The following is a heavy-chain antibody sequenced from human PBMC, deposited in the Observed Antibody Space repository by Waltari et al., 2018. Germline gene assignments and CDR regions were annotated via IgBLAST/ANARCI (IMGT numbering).Heavy chain of an antibody. J-gene: IGHJ4*02. CDR3: ARDQQGDGYNTLFDY. CDR1: GGTFSSYA. V-gene: IGHV1-69*06. D-gene: IGHD5-12*01. CDR2: IPPSVGTG. Sequence: QVQLVQSGAEVKKPGSSVKVSCKASGGTFSSYAISRVRQAPAQGLAWMGGIPPSVGTGNCAQKFQGRGTMSADKSTSTASMGLSSLRSEDTAVYYCARDQQGDGYNTLFDYWGQGTLVTVSS.